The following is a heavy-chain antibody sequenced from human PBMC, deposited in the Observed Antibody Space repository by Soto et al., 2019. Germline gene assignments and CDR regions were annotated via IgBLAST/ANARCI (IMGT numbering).Heavy chain of an antibody. CDR3: ARDSPGYCSSTSCYPDI. D-gene: IGHD2-2*01. CDR2: ISAYNGNT. V-gene: IGHV1-18*01. Sequence: ASVKVSCKASGYTFTSYGISWVRQAPGQGLEWMGWISAYNGNTNYAQKLQGRVTMTTDTSTSTAYMELRSLRSGDTAVYYCARDSPGYCSSTSCYPDIWGQGTMVTVSS. CDR1: GYTFTSYG. J-gene: IGHJ3*02.